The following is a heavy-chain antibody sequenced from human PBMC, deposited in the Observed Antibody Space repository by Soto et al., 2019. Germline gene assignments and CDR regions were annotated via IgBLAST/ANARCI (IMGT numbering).Heavy chain of an antibody. CDR3: ARDLGIGYPNWFDP. V-gene: IGHV4-59*01. D-gene: IGHD3-3*01. J-gene: IGHJ5*02. CDR2: MYYSGST. CDR1: GGSFSSYS. Sequence: QVQLQESGPGLVKPSETLSLTCTVSGGSFSSYSWSWIRQPPGKGLEWIGYMYYSGSTNYNPSLTSRVTISVDTSKTQFSLKLTSVTAADTAVYYCARDLGIGYPNWFDPWGQGTLVTVSS.